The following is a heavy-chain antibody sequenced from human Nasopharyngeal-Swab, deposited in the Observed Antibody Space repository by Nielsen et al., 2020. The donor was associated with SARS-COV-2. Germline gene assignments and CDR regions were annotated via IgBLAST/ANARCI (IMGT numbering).Heavy chain of an antibody. V-gene: IGHV4-34*09. CDR3: ARAVDDAFDI. D-gene: IGHD6-19*01. Sequence: SETLSLTCAVYGGSFSGYYWSWIRQPPGKGLEWIGEINHSGSTNYNPSLKSRVTISVDTSKNQFSLKLSSVTAADTAVYYCARAVDDAFDIWGQGTMVTVSS. J-gene: IGHJ3*02. CDR1: GGSFSGYY. CDR2: INHSGST.